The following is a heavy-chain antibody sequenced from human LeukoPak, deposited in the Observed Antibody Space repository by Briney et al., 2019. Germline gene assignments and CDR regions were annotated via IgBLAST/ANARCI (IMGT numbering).Heavy chain of an antibody. CDR3: ARDAARRRYFDY. CDR2: ISSSGSTI. CDR1: GFTFSSYE. J-gene: IGHJ4*02. Sequence: GGSLRLSCAASGFTFSSYEMNWVRQAPGKGLEWVSYISSSGSTIYYADSVKGRFTISRDNAKNSLYLQMNSLRAEDTALYYCARDAARRRYFDYWGQGTLVTVSS. V-gene: IGHV3-48*03. D-gene: IGHD6-6*01.